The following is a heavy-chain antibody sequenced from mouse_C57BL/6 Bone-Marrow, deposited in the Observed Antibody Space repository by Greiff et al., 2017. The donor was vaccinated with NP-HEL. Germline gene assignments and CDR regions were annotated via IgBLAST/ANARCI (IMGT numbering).Heavy chain of an antibody. Sequence: VQLQQSGPVLVKPGASVKMSCKASGYTFTDYYMNWVKQSHGKSLEWIGVINPYNGGTSYNQKFKGKATLTVDKSSSTAYMELNSLTSEDSAVYYCETYGKGDFDCWGQGTTLTVSS. J-gene: IGHJ2*01. D-gene: IGHD2-10*02. CDR2: INPYNGGT. V-gene: IGHV1-19*01. CDR1: GYTFTDYY. CDR3: ETYGKGDFDC.